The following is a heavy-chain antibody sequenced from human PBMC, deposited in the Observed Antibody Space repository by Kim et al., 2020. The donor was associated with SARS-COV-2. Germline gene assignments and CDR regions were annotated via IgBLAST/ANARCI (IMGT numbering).Heavy chain of an antibody. CDR1: GYTFTSYG. V-gene: IGHV1-18*01. D-gene: IGHD3-9*01. CDR2: ISAYNGNT. Sequence: ASVKVSCKASGYTFTSYGISWVRQAPGQGLEWMGWISAYNGNTKYAQKLQGRVTMTTDTSTSTAYMELRSLRSDDTAMYYCARDRGSITINGFDPWGQGTLVTVSS. J-gene: IGHJ5*02. CDR3: ARDRGSITINGFDP.